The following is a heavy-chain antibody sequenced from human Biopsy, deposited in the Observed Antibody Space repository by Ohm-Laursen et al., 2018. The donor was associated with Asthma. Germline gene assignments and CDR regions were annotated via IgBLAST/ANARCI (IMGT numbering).Heavy chain of an antibody. CDR2: IMTVFGTT. CDR1: GGTFSNFA. Sequence: SSVKVSCKAPGGTFSNFAISWVRQAPGQGLEWLGGIMTVFGTTNYAQKFQGRVTITADESTSTAYMGVTSLRSEDTAIYYCARCQVGYSSDWSLLLKKIYYSGMDVWGQGTAVTVSS. CDR3: ARCQVGYSSDWSLLLKKIYYSGMDV. D-gene: IGHD6-19*01. J-gene: IGHJ6*02. V-gene: IGHV1-69*01.